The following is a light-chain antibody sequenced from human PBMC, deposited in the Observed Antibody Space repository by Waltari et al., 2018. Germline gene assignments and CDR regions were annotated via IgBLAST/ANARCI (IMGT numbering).Light chain of an antibody. V-gene: IGKV1-9*01. J-gene: IGKJ5*01. CDR2: GAS. CDR3: QQLNSNPLT. Sequence: DIQLTQSPSFLSASVGDRVTITCRASQGINSYLAWYQQKPGKAPNLLIYGASTLQGGVPSRFNGSGSGTEFTLTISSLQPEDFATYYCQQLNSNPLTFGQGTRLEIK. CDR1: QGINSY.